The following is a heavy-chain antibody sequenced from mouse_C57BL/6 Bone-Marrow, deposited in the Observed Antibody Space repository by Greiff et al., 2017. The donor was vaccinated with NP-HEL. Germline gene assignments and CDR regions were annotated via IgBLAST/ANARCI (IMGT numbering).Heavy chain of an antibody. CDR3: ARNWGLGPYYYAMDY. J-gene: IGHJ4*01. CDR2: IWTGGGT. CDR1: GFSLTSYA. V-gene: IGHV2-9-1*01. D-gene: IGHD4-1*01. Sequence: QVQLQQSGPGLVAPSQSLSITCTVSGFSLTSYAISWVRQPPGKGLEWLGVIWTGGGTNYNSALKSRLSISKDNSKSQVFLKMNSLQTDDTARYYCARNWGLGPYYYAMDYWGQGTSVTVSS.